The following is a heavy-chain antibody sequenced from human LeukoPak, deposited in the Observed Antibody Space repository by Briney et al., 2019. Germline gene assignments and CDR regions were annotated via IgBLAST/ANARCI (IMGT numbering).Heavy chain of an antibody. J-gene: IGHJ3*02. Sequence: ASVKVSCKASAYTFTGYYLHWVRQAPGQGPEWMGWIDPNTGVISTAQRFQGRVTMTSDRSISTAYMALSRLTSDDTALYYCARRSRNGLDAFDIWGQGTMVTVSS. CDR1: AYTFTGYY. CDR2: IDPNTGVI. D-gene: IGHD2-8*01. CDR3: ARRSRNGLDAFDI. V-gene: IGHV1-2*02.